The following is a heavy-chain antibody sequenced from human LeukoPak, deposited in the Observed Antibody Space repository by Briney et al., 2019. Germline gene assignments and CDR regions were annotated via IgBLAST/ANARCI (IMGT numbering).Heavy chain of an antibody. V-gene: IGHV1-69*13. J-gene: IGHJ4*02. D-gene: IGHD3-3*01. CDR3: ARVPMDDFWSGHGLITDY. CDR1: GGTFSSYA. Sequence: ASVKVSCKASGGTFSSYAISWVRQAPGQGLEWMGGIIPIFGTANYAQKFQGRVTITADESTSTAYMELSSLRSEDTAVYYCARVPMDDFWSGHGLITDYWGQGTLVTVSS. CDR2: IIPIFGTA.